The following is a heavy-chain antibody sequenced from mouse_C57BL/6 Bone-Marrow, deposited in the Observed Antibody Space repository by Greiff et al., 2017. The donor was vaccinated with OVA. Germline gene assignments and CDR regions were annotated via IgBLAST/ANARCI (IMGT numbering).Heavy chain of an antibody. CDR1: GYTFTSYW. J-gene: IGHJ2*01. CDR3: AINWDFDY. Sequence: QVQLQQPGAELVMPGASVKLSCKASGYTFTSYWMHWVKQRPGQGLEWIGEIDPSDSYTNYNQKFKGKSTLTVDKSSSTAYMQLSSLTSEDSAVYYCAINWDFDYWGQGTTLTVSS. D-gene: IGHD4-1*01. V-gene: IGHV1-69*01. CDR2: IDPSDSYT.